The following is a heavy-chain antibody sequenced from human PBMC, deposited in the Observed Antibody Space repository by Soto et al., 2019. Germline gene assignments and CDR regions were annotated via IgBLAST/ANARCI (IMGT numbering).Heavy chain of an antibody. D-gene: IGHD3-16*02. J-gene: IGHJ4*02. V-gene: IGHV1-46*03. CDR2: INPSGGST. CDR1: GYTFTSYY. Sequence: QVQLVQSGAEVKKPGASVKVSCKASGYTFTSYYMHWVRQAPGQGLEWMGIINPSGGSTSYAQKFQGRVTKTRNTSTSTVYMELSSLRSEDTGVYYCARGDTYYDYIWGSYRAEYFDYWGQGTLVTVSS. CDR3: ARGDTYYDYIWGSYRAEYFDY.